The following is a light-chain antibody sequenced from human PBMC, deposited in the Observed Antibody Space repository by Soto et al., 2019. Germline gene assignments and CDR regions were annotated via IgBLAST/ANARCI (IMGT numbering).Light chain of an antibody. CDR3: QQSYNLPLT. CDR2: AAS. Sequence: DIQMTHSPSSLSSSVVYRVTFTCRASQPIRNYLNWYQLKPGKAPNLLIYAASSLQSGVPPRFNGSGSGTDFTLTISSLQPEDFAAYFCQQSYNLPLTFGPGTKVDIK. CDR1: QPIRNY. J-gene: IGKJ3*01. V-gene: IGKV1-39*01.